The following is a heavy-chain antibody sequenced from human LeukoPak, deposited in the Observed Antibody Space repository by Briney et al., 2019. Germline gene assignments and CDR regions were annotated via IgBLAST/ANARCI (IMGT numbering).Heavy chain of an antibody. Sequence: GSLRPLCSASGFHLSGYWVEWGRPTPGKGVVWVSRINSDGRSTNYADSVKGRFTISRDNAKSTLYLQMNSLRAEDTAVYYCARDLRGQQLDYWGQGTLVTVSS. V-gene: IGHV3-74*01. D-gene: IGHD6-13*01. CDR3: ARDLRGQQLDY. J-gene: IGHJ4*02. CDR1: GFHLSGYW. CDR2: INSDGRST.